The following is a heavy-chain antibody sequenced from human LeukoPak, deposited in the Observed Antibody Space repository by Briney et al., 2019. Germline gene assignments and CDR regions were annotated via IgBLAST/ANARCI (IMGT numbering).Heavy chain of an antibody. J-gene: IGHJ5*02. D-gene: IGHD2-15*01. Sequence: SETLSLTCTVSGGSISSGSYYWSWIRQLAGKGLEWIGRIYTSGSTNYNPSLKSRVTISVDTSKNQFSLKLSSVTAADTAVYYCARGVGGYCSGGSCYSGPNWFDPWGQGTLVTVSS. CDR2: IYTSGST. CDR1: GGSISSGSYY. V-gene: IGHV4-61*02. CDR3: ARGVGGYCSGGSCYSGPNWFDP.